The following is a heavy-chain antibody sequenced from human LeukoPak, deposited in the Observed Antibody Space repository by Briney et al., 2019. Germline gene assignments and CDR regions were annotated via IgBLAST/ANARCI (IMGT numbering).Heavy chain of an antibody. Sequence: GGSLRLSCATSGFTFSNYWMTWVRQAPGKGLEWMANIKHDGSEEFYVDSVKGRFTISRDNAKNSLYLQMNSLRAEDTAVYYCARQFYDSSGYYFTPSDYWGQGTLVTVFS. J-gene: IGHJ4*02. CDR1: GFTFSNYW. CDR3: ARQFYDSSGYYFTPSDY. CDR2: IKHDGSEE. V-gene: IGHV3-7*01. D-gene: IGHD3-22*01.